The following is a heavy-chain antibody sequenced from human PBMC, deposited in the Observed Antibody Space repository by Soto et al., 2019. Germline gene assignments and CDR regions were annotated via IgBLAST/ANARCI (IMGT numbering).Heavy chain of an antibody. D-gene: IGHD3-22*01. CDR2: IIPIFGTA. V-gene: IGHV1-69*13. Sequence: SVKVSCKASGGTFSSYAISWVRQAPGQGLEWMGGIIPIFGTANYAQKFQGRVTITADESTSTAYMELSSLRSEDTAVYYCARGGYPEYYFDYWGQGTLVTVSS. CDR3: ARGGYPEYYFDY. J-gene: IGHJ4*02. CDR1: GGTFSSYA.